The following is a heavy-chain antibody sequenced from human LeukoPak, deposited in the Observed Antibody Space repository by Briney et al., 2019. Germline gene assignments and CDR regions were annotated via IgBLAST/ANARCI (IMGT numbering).Heavy chain of an antibody. CDR3: ARGAVSYSSGWYANWYLDL. CDR2: ITSSSSYI. J-gene: IGHJ2*01. V-gene: IGHV3-21*01. D-gene: IGHD6-19*01. Sequence: GGSLRLSCEASGFIVSSNYMSWVRQAPGKGLEWVSSITSSSSYIYYADSVKGRFTISRDNTKNSLYLQMNSLRAEDTAVYYCARGAVSYSSGWYANWYLDLWGRGTLVTVSS. CDR1: GFIVSSNY.